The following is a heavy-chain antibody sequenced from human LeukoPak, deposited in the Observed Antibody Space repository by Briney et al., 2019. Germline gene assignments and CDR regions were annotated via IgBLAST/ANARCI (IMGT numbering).Heavy chain of an antibody. J-gene: IGHJ4*02. CDR1: GGSISSGDYY. Sequence: SQTLSLTCTVSGGSISSGDYYWSWLRQPPGTGREWVGYIYYSGSTYYNPSLKSRVTISVDTSNNQFSLKLSSVTAADTAVYYRARSSINVLMVFLDYWGQGTLVTVSS. CDR2: IYYSGST. V-gene: IGHV4-30-4*08. CDR3: ARSSINVLMVFLDY. D-gene: IGHD2-8*01.